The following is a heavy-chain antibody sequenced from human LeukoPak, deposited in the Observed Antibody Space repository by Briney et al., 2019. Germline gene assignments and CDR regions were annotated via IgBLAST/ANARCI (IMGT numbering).Heavy chain of an antibody. CDR3: AKDIYRGLDMATRPDY. D-gene: IGHD5-24*01. CDR1: GFTFDDYA. V-gene: IGHV3-43*02. Sequence: PGGSMRLSCAASGFTFDDYAMHWVSQAPGKGLEWDSLFIGFAGSTYYADSVKGRFTISRDDSKNSLYLQMNSLRTEDTAFYYCAKDIYRGLDMATRPDYWGQGTLVTVSS. J-gene: IGHJ4*02. CDR2: FIGFAGST.